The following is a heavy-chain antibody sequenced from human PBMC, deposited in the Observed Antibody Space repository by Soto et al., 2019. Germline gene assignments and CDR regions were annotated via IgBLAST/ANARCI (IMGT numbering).Heavy chain of an antibody. CDR2: ISYDGSNK. J-gene: IGHJ6*02. CDR1: GFTFSSYG. V-gene: IGHV3-30*03. Sequence: QVQLVESGGGVVQPGRSLRLSCAASGFTFSSYGMHWVRQAPGKGLEWVAVISYDGSNKYYADSVKGRFTISRDNSKNTLYLQRNSLRAEDTAVYYCASSSGPFERGRYYYYGMDVWGQGTTVTVSS. D-gene: IGHD6-19*01. CDR3: ASSSGPFERGRYYYYGMDV.